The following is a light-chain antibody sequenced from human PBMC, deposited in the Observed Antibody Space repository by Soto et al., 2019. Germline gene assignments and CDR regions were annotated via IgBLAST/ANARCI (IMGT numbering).Light chain of an antibody. CDR1: QDIRNY. Sequence: DIQMTQSPYTRSASLGDRVTVTCRASQDIRNYLLVYQQKPAGAPKLLICDASTWYSGVPSRFCGSGCGTDYSLTISGRQSGDFAAYYCQQQRSYPSTFGGGTKVDI. CDR3: QQQRSYPST. CDR2: DAS. V-gene: IGKV1-9*01. J-gene: IGKJ4*01.